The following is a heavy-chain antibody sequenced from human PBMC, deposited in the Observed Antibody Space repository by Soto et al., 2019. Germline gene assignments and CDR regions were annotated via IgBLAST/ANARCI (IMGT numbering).Heavy chain of an antibody. V-gene: IGHV4-30-4*01. J-gene: IGHJ3*02. CDR3: ARDRREDAFDI. CDR1: GGSIISGDYY. CDR2: IYYSGST. Sequence: SETLSLTCTVSGGSIISGDYYWIWIRQPPGKGLEWIGYIYYSGSTYYNPSLKSRVTISVDTSKNQFSLKLSSVTAADTAVYYCARDRREDAFDIWGQGTMVTVSS.